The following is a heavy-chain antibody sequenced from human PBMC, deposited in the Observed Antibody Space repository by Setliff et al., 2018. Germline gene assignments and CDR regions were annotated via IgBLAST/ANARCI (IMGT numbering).Heavy chain of an antibody. CDR3: ARDHGIVPGVDYMDV. CDR1: GFTVSSNY. J-gene: IGHJ6*03. D-gene: IGHD1-26*01. CDR2: IYSDGSA. Sequence: GGSLRLSCAASGFTVSSNYMSWVRQAPGKGLEWVSVIYSDGSAYYADSVKGRFTISRDNSENTLYLQMNSLRAEDTAVYYCARDHGIVPGVDYMDVWGKGTTVTVSS. V-gene: IGHV3-66*01.